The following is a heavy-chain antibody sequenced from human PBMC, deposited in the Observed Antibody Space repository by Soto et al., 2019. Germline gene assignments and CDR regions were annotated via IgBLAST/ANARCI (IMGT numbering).Heavy chain of an antibody. CDR1: VYSFTSYW. J-gene: IGHJ6*02. V-gene: IGHV5-51*01. CDR2: IYPCDSDT. Sequence: GESLKISCKGSVYSFTSYWIGWLRQMPVKGLEWMGIIYPCDSDTRYSPSFQGQVTISAEKSISTAYLQWSSLKASDTAMYYCARHEKDLNPWMDVWAKGHRSPSP. CDR3: ARHEKDLNPWMDV.